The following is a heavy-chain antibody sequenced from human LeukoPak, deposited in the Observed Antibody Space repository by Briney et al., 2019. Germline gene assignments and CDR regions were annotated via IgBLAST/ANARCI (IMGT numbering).Heavy chain of an antibody. V-gene: IGHV3-23*01. J-gene: IGHJ4*02. CDR1: GFTFSSYA. D-gene: IGHD5-24*01. CDR2: ISGSGGST. CDR3: AKSGYNRFDY. Sequence: GGSLRLSCVASGFTFSSYAMSWVRQAPGTGLEWVSAISGSGGSTYYADSVKGRFTISRDNSKNTLYLQMNSLRAEDTALYYCAKSGYNRFDYWGQGTRVTVSS.